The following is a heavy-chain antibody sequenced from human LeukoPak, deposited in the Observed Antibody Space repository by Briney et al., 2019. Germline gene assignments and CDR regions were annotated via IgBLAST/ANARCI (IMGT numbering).Heavy chain of an antibody. Sequence: SEPVSLTCTVSGDSVTSSSYYWGWLRQPPGKGLEWIGIIHQAGTTYYNPSLKSRVTISVDTSKNQFSLTLNSVTAADTAVYYCARGHFIYSITWYWFDPWGQGSLFTVSP. CDR3: ARGHFIYSITWYWFDP. D-gene: IGHD6-13*01. CDR2: IHQAGTT. J-gene: IGHJ5*02. CDR1: GDSVTSSSYY. V-gene: IGHV4-39*02.